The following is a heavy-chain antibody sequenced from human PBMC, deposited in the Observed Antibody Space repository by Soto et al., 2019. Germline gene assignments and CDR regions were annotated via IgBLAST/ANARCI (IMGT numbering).Heavy chain of an antibody. CDR3: SRDPRALDY. V-gene: IGHV3-11*06. D-gene: IGHD6-6*01. CDR1: GFTFSDYY. Sequence: PGGSLRLSCAASGFTFSDYYMTWIRQVPGEGLEHISYIRVDGTYANYADSVKGRFTISRDNARNSLFLQMNSLRAEDTAVYYCSRDPRALDYWGQGILVTVSS. CDR2: IRVDGTYA. J-gene: IGHJ4*02.